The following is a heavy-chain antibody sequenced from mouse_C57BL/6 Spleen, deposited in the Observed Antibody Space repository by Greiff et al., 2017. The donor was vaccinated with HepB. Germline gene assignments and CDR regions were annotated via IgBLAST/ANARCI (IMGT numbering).Heavy chain of an antibody. J-gene: IGHJ4*01. CDR1: GYTFTDYE. Sequence: QVQLQQSGAELVRPGASVTLSCKASGYTFTDYEMHWVKQTPVHGLEWIGAIDPETGGTAYNQKFKGKAILTADKSSSTAYMELRSLTSEDSAVYYCTRRRGHYAMDYWGQGPSVTVSS. CDR2: IDPETGGT. CDR3: TRRRGHYAMDY. V-gene: IGHV1-15*01.